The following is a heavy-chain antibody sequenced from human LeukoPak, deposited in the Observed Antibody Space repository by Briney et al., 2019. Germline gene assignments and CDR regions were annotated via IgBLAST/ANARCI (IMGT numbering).Heavy chain of an antibody. V-gene: IGHV3-30-3*01. CDR1: GFTFSSYV. Sequence: PGRSLRLSCAASGFTFSSYVMHWVRQAPGKGLEWVAVISYDGSNKYYADSVKGRFTISRDNSKNTLYLQMNSLRAEDTALYFCARANWAGIEAPATDYWGQGTLVTVSS. D-gene: IGHD2-15*01. CDR2: ISYDGSNK. J-gene: IGHJ4*02. CDR3: ARANWAGIEAPATDY.